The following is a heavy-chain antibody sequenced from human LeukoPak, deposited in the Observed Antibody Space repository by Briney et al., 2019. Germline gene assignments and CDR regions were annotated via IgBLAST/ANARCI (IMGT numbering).Heavy chain of an antibody. Sequence: SQTLSLTCAVSGGSISSGGYSWSWIRQPPGKGLEWIGYIYHSGSTYYNPSLKSRVTISVDRSKNQFSLKLSSVTAADTAVYYCARAIGYCSSTSCSLKDHHDYGMDVWGQGTTVTVSS. V-gene: IGHV4-30-2*01. D-gene: IGHD2-2*01. J-gene: IGHJ6*02. CDR2: IYHSGST. CDR3: ARAIGYCSSTSCSLKDHHDYGMDV. CDR1: GGSISSGGYS.